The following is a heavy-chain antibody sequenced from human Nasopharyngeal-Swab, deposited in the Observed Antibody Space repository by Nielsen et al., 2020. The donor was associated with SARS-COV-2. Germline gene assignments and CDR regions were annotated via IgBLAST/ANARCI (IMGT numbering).Heavy chain of an antibody. V-gene: IGHV3-21*01. D-gene: IGHD4-17*01. CDR1: GFIFSSYN. CDR3: ARTTPVTLAP. J-gene: IGHJ5*02. CDR2: ISTGSNYI. Sequence: GGSLRLSCVASGFIFSSYNMHWVRQAPGKGLEWVSSISTGSNYIFYADSVKGRFTISRDNAKNTLYLQMNSLRADDTAMYYCARTTPVTLAPWGQGTLVTVSS.